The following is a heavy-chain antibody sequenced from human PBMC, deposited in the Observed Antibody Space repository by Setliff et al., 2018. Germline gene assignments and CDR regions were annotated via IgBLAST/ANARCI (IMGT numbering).Heavy chain of an antibody. CDR3: AKDRDDTWGNGDY. CDR2: INGDGTIT. V-gene: IGHV3-74*01. J-gene: IGHJ4*02. Sequence: GGSLRLSCGASGFTFSKYWMYWVRQVPGKGLVWVSRINGDGTITNYADSVKGRFTISRDNAKNTLYLQMNSLRGEDTAVYYCAKDRDDTWGNGDYWGQGTLVTVSS. D-gene: IGHD3-16*01. CDR1: GFTFSKYW.